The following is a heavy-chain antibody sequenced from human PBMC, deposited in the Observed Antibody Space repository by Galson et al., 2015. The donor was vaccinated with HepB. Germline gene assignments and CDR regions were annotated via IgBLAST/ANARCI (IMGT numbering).Heavy chain of an antibody. CDR1: GFTFSTYW. V-gene: IGHV3-7*03. CDR2: IKEDGSEK. CDR3: ARNALYYDFWSGYYNYYYYMDV. Sequence: SLRLSCAASGFTFSTYWMTWVRQAPGKGLEWVANIKEDGSEKYYVDSVKGRFTISRDNANNSLYLQMNSLRAEDTAVYFCARNALYYDFWSGYYNYYYYMDVWGKGTTVTVSS. J-gene: IGHJ6*03. D-gene: IGHD3-3*01.